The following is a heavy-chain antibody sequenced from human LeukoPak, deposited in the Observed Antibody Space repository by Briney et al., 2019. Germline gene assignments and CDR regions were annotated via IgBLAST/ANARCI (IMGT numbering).Heavy chain of an antibody. CDR1: GYNFISYY. V-gene: IGHV1-2*02. CDR3: ARYSSSWYVNWFDP. D-gene: IGHD6-13*01. J-gene: IGHJ5*02. CDR2: INPNSGGT. Sequence: GASVKVSCKASGYNFISYYMHWVRQAPGQGLEWMGWINPNSGGTNYAQKFQGRVTMTRDTSISTAYMELSRLRSDDTAVYYCARYSSSWYVNWFDPWGQGTLVTVSS.